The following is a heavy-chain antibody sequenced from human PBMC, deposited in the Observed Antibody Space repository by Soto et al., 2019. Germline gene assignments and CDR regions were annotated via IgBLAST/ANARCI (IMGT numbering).Heavy chain of an antibody. CDR1: GFTFSSYG. V-gene: IGHV3-30*03. Sequence: GGSLRLSCAASGFTFSSYGMHWVRQAPGKGLEWVAVISYDGSNKYYADSVKGRFTISRDNSKNTLYLQMNSLRAEDTAVYYCATLTPQQFPPGFDYWGQGTLVTVSS. D-gene: IGHD6-13*01. CDR2: ISYDGSNK. J-gene: IGHJ4*02. CDR3: ATLTPQQFPPGFDY.